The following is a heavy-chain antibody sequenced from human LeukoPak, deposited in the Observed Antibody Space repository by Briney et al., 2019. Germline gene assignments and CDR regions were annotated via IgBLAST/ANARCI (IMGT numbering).Heavy chain of an antibody. V-gene: IGHV4-34*01. Sequence: PSETLSLTCAVYGGSFSGYYWSWIRQPPGKGLEWIGSIYYSGSTYYNPSLKSRVTMSVDTSKNQFSLKLSSVTAADTAVYYCARGGFYGGTAGRTYFDYWGQGTLVTVSS. CDR1: GGSFSGYY. CDR2: IYYSGST. D-gene: IGHD4-23*01. CDR3: ARGGFYGGTAGRTYFDY. J-gene: IGHJ4*02.